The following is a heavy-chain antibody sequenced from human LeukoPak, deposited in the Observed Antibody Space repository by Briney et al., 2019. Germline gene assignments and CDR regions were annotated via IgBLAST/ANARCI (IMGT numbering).Heavy chain of an antibody. V-gene: IGHV3-48*03. D-gene: IGHD1-26*01. Sequence: GGSLRLSCAASGFTFSRYEMNWVRQARGRGVEWVSYICSSGNIIYNADSVKGRFTISRNNAKNLLFLQMTSRRADDRVLYYCAKDRGSGSYERTDSADYWGQGTLVTVSS. CDR3: AKDRGSGSYERTDSADY. CDR2: ICSSGNII. CDR1: GFTFSRYE. J-gene: IGHJ4*02.